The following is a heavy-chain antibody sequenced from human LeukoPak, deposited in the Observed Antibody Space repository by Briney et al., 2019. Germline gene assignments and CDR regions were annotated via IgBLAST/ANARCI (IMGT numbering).Heavy chain of an antibody. D-gene: IGHD3-10*01. CDR1: GFTFSSYA. CDR2: ISYDGSIE. CDR3: ARELYYGSGSPGQD. J-gene: IGHJ4*02. Sequence: PGGSLRLSCAASGFTFSSYAMHWVRQAPGKGLEWVAVISYDGSIEYYADSVKGRFTISRDNSKNTLHLQMNSLRVEDTAVYYCARELYYGSGSPGQDWGQGTLVTVSS. V-gene: IGHV3-30*04.